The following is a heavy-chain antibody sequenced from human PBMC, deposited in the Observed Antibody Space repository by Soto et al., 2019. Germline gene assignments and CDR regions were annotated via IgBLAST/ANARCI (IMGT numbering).Heavy chain of an antibody. J-gene: IGHJ5*01. Sequence: PSETLSLTGNVSLGSFRPNYLSWIRQPPGNGLYCVGYIYYGVTTIXXPSLKSRXXISLDTSKSHXSLRLTAVTAAYTASYYCASLGRYYPSLYTWCLGALLTVSS. CDR2: IYYGVTT. CDR1: LGSFRPNY. V-gene: IGHV4-59*08. D-gene: IGHD3-10*01. CDR3: ASLGRYYPSLYT.